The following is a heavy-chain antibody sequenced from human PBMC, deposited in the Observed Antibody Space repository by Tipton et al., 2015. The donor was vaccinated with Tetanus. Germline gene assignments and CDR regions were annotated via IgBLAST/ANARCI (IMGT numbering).Heavy chain of an antibody. CDR1: GFIFSNYR. D-gene: IGHD6-25*01. V-gene: IGHV3-21*01. Sequence: SLRLSCAVSGFIFSNYRMNWVRQAPGKGLEWVSSISSRSSHIYYADSVKGRFTISRDNAKSSLYLQMDSLRAEDAAVYYCASGSTLDYWGRGALVTVSS. CDR3: ASGSTLDY. CDR2: ISSRSSHI. J-gene: IGHJ4*02.